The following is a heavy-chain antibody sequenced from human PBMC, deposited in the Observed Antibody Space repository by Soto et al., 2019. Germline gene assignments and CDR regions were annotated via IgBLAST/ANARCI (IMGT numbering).Heavy chain of an antibody. CDR3: ARTLWFGELYDDYYYMDV. V-gene: IGHV4-59*08. Sequence: SETLSLTCTVSGGSISSYYWSWIRQPPGKGLEWIGYIYYSGSTNYNPSLKSRVTISVDTSKNQFSLKLSSVTAADTAVYYCARTLWFGELYDDYYYMDVWGKGTKVTVSS. CDR1: GGSISSYY. J-gene: IGHJ6*03. D-gene: IGHD3-10*01. CDR2: IYYSGST.